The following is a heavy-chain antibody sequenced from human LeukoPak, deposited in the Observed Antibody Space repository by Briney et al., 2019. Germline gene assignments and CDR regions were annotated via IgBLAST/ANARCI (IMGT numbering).Heavy chain of an antibody. J-gene: IGHJ4*02. V-gene: IGHV3-15*01. D-gene: IGHD1-20*01. CDR2: IKSKSDGGTI. Sequence: PGGSLRLSCAASGITFTKAYMSWVRQAPGKGLEWVGRIKSKSDGGTIDYGAPVKDRFTISRDDSKNMLYLLMNSLKTEDTAVYYCTTDAGYENRWYNWWGQGTLVTVSS. CDR1: GITFTKAY. CDR3: TTDAGYENRWYNW.